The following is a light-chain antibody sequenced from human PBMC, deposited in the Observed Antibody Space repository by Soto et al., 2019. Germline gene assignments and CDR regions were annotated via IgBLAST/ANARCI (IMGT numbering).Light chain of an antibody. Sequence: TQMTKHTSYLPASVGDSLTITCRASQYISTYLNWYQQKPGKAPKLLIYVVSNLQSGVPSRFSGSGSGTDFTLTISSLQPEDIATYYFQECYSTSFGQGTKV. CDR2: VVS. J-gene: IGKJ1*01. CDR3: QECYSTS. V-gene: IGKV1-39*01. CDR1: QYISTY.